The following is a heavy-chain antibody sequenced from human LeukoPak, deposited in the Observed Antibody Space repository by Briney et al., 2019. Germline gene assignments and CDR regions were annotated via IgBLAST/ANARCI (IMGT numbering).Heavy chain of an antibody. Sequence: SETLSLTCTVSGGSISSSRYYWGWIRQPPGQGLEWIGSIYYSGSTYYNPSLKSRVTISVDTSKSQFSLQLNSVTPEDTAVYYCARDSYYYDSSGYFYFDYWGQGTLVTVSS. J-gene: IGHJ4*02. CDR1: GGSISSSRYY. V-gene: IGHV4-39*02. D-gene: IGHD3-22*01. CDR2: IYYSGST. CDR3: ARDSYYYDSSGYFYFDY.